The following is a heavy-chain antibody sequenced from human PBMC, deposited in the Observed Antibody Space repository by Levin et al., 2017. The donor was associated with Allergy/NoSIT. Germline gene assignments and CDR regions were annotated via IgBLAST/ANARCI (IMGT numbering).Heavy chain of an antibody. J-gene: IGHJ3*02. V-gene: IGHV1-2*02. Sequence: GESLKISCKASGYTFTGYYMHWVRQAPGQGLEWMGWINPNSGGTNYAQKFQGRVTMTRDTSISTAYMELSRLRSDDTAVYYCARDHLEHFDWLLYQPNAFDSWGQGTMVTVSS. CDR1: GYTFTGYY. CDR2: INPNSGGT. D-gene: IGHD3-9*01. CDR3: ARDHLEHFDWLLYQPNAFDS.